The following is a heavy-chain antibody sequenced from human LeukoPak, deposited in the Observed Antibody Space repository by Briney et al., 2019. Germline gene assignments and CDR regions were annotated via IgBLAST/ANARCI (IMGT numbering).Heavy chain of an antibody. CDR3: ARTPTYYDFWSGYSYYYYYYMDV. D-gene: IGHD3-3*01. Sequence: PSETLSLTCTVSGGSISSSSYYWGWIRQPPGKGLEWIGSIYYSGSTYYNPSLKSRVTISVDTSKNQFSLKLSSVTAADTAVYYCARTPTYYDFWSGYSYYYYYYMDVWGKGTTVTVSS. V-gene: IGHV4-39*07. CDR2: IYYSGST. J-gene: IGHJ6*03. CDR1: GGSISSSSYY.